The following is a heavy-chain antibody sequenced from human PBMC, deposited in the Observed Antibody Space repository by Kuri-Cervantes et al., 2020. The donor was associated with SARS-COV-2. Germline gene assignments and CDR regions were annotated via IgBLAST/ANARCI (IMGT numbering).Heavy chain of an antibody. CDR2: ISNTGSTI. J-gene: IGHJ3*02. V-gene: IGHV3-48*03. CDR3: TRYSYYDGAGYRQDAFDM. D-gene: IGHD3-22*01. Sequence: GESLKISCAASGFPFSSYEINWVRQAPGRGLEWLSYISNTGSTIYYADSVKGRLNISRDNAKNSLSLQMNSLRAEDTAVYYCTRYSYYDGAGYRQDAFDMWGQGTMVTVSS. CDR1: GFPFSSYE.